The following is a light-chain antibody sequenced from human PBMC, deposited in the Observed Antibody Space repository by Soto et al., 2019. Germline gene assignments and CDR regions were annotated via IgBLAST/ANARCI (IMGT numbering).Light chain of an antibody. Sequence: EIVLTQSPGTLSLSPGERATLSCRASQSVSSSYLAWYQQKPGQAPRLLIYGASRRATGIPDRFSGIWSGTDFTLTISRLEPEDFAVYYCQQYGSSPWTFGQGTKVEIK. CDR3: QQYGSSPWT. CDR1: QSVSSSY. V-gene: IGKV3-20*01. CDR2: GAS. J-gene: IGKJ1*01.